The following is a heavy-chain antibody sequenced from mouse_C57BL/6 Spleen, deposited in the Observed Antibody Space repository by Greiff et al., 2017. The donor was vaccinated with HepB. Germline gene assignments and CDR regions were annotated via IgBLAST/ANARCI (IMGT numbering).Heavy chain of an antibody. D-gene: IGHD2-1*01. J-gene: IGHJ4*01. Sequence: VQLQHSGAELVRPGASVKLSCTASGFNIKDYYMHWVKQRPEQGLEWIGRIDPEDGDTEYAPKFQGKATMTADTSSNTAYLQLSSLTSEDTAVYYCTTHGNSPYYYAMDYWGQGTSVTVSS. CDR2: IDPEDGDT. CDR1: GFNIKDYY. CDR3: TTHGNSPYYYAMDY. V-gene: IGHV14-1*01.